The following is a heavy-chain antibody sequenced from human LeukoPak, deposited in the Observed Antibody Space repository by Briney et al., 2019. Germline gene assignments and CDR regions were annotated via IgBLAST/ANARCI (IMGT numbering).Heavy chain of an antibody. V-gene: IGHV4-39*01. D-gene: IGHD5-18*01. Sequence: SETLSLTCTVSGGSISSSSYYWGWIRQPPGKGLEWIGTIYYNGATQYNPSLKSRVTISVDTSKNQFSLKLSSVTAADTAVYYCARLRGGDCYGFYYYMDVWGKGTTVTVSS. CDR3: ARLRGGDCYGFYYYMDV. J-gene: IGHJ6*03. CDR2: IYYNGAT. CDR1: GGSISSSSYY.